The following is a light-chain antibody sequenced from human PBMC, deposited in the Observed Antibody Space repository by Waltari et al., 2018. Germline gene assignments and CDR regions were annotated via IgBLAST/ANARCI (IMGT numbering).Light chain of an antibody. CDR1: TSNPGAGYA. CDR3: QSFDSSLSAWV. CDR2: SNT. V-gene: IGLV1-40*01. J-gene: IGLJ3*02. Sequence: QSVLTQPPSVSGAPGQRVTIPCTGSTSNPGAGYAVHWYQQLPGTAPKLLIYSNTYRPSGVPDRFSGSKSGTSASLAITGLQAEDEADYYCQSFDSSLSAWVFGGGTKLTVL.